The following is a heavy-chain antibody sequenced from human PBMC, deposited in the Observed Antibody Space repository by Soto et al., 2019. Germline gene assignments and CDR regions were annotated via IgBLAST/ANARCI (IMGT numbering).Heavy chain of an antibody. CDR3: ARDYYDSSGYFVY. V-gene: IGHV1-3*05. Sequence: QVQLVQSGAEEKKPGASVKVSCKASGYTFTSYAMHWVRQAPGQRLEWMGWINAGNGNTKYSQKFQGRVTITRDTSASTASLELSSLRSEDTAVYYCARDYYDSSGYFVYWGQGTLVTVSS. CDR2: INAGNGNT. CDR1: GYTFTSYA. D-gene: IGHD3-22*01. J-gene: IGHJ4*02.